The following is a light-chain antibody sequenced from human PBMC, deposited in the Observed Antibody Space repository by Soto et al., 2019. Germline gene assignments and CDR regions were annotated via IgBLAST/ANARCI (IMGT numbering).Light chain of an antibody. CDR3: KQYGSSLIT. CDR1: QSVSSY. V-gene: IGKV3-20*01. Sequence: EIVLTQSPAILSVSPGERATLSCRASQSVSSYLAWYQQKPGQAPRLLIYGASSRATGIPDRFSGSGSGTDFTLTISRLEPEDFAVYYCKQYGSSLITFGQGTRLEIK. J-gene: IGKJ5*01. CDR2: GAS.